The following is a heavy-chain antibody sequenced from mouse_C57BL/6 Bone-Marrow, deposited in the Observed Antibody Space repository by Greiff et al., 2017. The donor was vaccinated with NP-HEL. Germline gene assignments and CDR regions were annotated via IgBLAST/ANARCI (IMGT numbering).Heavy chain of an antibody. Sequence: QVQLKQSGPGLVQPSQSLSITCTVSGFSLTSYGVHWVRQSPGKGLEWLGVIWSGGSTDYNAAFMSRLSITKDNSKSQVFFKMNSLQADDTAIYYCAKSPSITTVVGYYYAMDYWGQGTSVTVSS. D-gene: IGHD1-1*01. V-gene: IGHV2-5*01. CDR1: GFSLTSYG. CDR2: IWSGGST. CDR3: AKSPSITTVVGYYYAMDY. J-gene: IGHJ4*01.